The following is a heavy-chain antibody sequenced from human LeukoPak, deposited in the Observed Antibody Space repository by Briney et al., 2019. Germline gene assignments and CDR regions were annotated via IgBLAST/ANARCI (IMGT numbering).Heavy chain of an antibody. CDR2: INWNGGNT. CDR1: GFTFDHFG. D-gene: IGHD6-13*01. Sequence: GGSLRLSCAASGFTFDHFGMTWVRQAPGKGLEWVSSINWNGGNTNYADSVEGRFTISRDNAENSLYLQMNSLSVEDTGIYYCASRPLSGRSTWYTLDFWGQGVLVTVSS. CDR3: ASRPLSGRSTWYTLDF. J-gene: IGHJ4*02. V-gene: IGHV3-20*04.